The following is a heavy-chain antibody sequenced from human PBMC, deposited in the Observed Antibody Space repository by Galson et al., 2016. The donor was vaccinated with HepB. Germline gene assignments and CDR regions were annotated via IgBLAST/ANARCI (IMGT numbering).Heavy chain of an antibody. Sequence: SVKVSCKASGYTFTSYTMHWVRQAPGQRLEWMGWINAGNGNTKYSQKFQGRVTITRDTSASTAYMELSSPRSEDRAVYYCARVRGSSGRYQFYYFDYWGQGTLVTVSS. CDR2: INAGNGNT. J-gene: IGHJ4*02. CDR3: ARVRGSSGRYQFYYFDY. D-gene: IGHD1-26*01. CDR1: GYTFTSYT. V-gene: IGHV1-3*01.